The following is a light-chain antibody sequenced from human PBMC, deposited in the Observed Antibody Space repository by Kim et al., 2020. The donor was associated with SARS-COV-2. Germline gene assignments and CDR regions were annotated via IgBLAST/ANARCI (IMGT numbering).Light chain of an antibody. J-gene: IGLJ3*02. CDR1: SSDIGSYIL. Sequence: QSVLTQPASMSGSPGQSITISCTGTSSDIGSYILVSWYRQYPGRAPKLLIYEVNKWPSGVSHRFSGSKSGNAASLTISGLQADDEATYYCCAYAGSYTCVFGGGTQLTVL. CDR2: EVN. V-gene: IGLV2-23*02. CDR3: CAYAGSYTCV.